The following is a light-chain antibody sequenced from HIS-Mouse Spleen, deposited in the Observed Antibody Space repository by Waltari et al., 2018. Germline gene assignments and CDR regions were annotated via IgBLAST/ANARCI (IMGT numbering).Light chain of an antibody. Sequence: SYELTQPPSVSVSPGQTARITCPGDALPTQSAYWYQQKPGQAPVLVIYKDSERPPGIPERFSGSSSGTTVTLTISGVQAEDEADYYCQSADSSGTYVVFGGGTKLTVL. J-gene: IGLJ2*01. V-gene: IGLV3-25*03. CDR3: QSADSSGTYVV. CDR1: ALPTQS. CDR2: KDS.